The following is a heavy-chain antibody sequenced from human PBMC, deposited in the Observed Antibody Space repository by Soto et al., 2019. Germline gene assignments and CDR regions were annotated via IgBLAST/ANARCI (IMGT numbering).Heavy chain of an antibody. CDR2: IGGTGVST. Sequence: EVQLLESGGGLVQPGGSLRLSCAVSGFTFSSYAMSWVRQAPGKGLEWVSAIGGTGVSTYYADSVKGRFTISRDNSKNTLYVQMNGMRAEDTAVYYWAKEKSSGPLMKWVGAFDYWGQGTLVTVSS. J-gene: IGHJ4*02. CDR3: AKEKSSGPLMKWVGAFDY. V-gene: IGHV3-23*01. CDR1: GFTFSSYA. D-gene: IGHD3-22*01.